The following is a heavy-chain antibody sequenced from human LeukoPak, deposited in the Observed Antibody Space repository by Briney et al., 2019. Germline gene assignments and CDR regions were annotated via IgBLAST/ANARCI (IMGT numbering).Heavy chain of an antibody. J-gene: IGHJ4*02. V-gene: IGHV1-69*01. Sequence: GSSVKVSCRASGGTFSRHAINWVRQAPGQGLEWMGGITPMFGTAKYAQKFQGRVTITAVESMSTAYMELSSLRSEDTAVYYCARGWLAENTVVTPYNYWGQGTLVTVSS. D-gene: IGHD4-23*01. CDR3: ARGWLAENTVVTPYNY. CDR2: ITPMFGTA. CDR1: GGTFSRHA.